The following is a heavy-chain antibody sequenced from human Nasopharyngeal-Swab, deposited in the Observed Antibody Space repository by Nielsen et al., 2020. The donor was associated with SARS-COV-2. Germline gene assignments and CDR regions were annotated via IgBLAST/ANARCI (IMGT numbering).Heavy chain of an antibody. CDR3: ATLGGYSGYDSEYGMDV. J-gene: IGHJ6*02. CDR2: ISWNSGSI. V-gene: IGHV3-9*01. CDR1: GFTFDDYA. D-gene: IGHD5-12*01. Sequence: GGSLRLSCAASGFTFDDYAMHWVRQAPGKGLEWVSGISWNSGSIGYADSAKGRFTISRDNAKNSLYLQMNSLRAEDTALYYCATLGGYSGYDSEYGMDVWGQGTTVTVSS.